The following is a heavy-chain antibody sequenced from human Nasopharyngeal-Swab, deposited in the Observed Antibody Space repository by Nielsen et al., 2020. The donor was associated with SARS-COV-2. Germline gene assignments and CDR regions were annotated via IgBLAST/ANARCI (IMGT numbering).Heavy chain of an antibody. CDR1: GGSFSGYY. V-gene: IGHV4-34*01. D-gene: IGHD6-13*01. J-gene: IGHJ6*02. Sequence: SQTLSLTCAVYGGSFSGYYWSWIRQTPGKGLEWIGEINHSGSTNYNPSLRSRVTISVDTSKNQFSLKRSSVTAADTAVYYCARALLAAAGGFYGMDVWGQGTTVTVSS. CDR2: INHSGST. CDR3: ARALLAAAGGFYGMDV.